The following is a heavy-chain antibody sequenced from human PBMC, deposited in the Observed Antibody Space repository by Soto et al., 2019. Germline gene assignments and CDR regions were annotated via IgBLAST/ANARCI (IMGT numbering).Heavy chain of an antibody. CDR1: GFTFSSYA. J-gene: IGHJ6*02. V-gene: IGHV3-23*01. CDR3: AKVHGSRIAAAGTGPQPYYYYGMDV. D-gene: IGHD6-13*01. CDR2: ISGSGGST. Sequence: LRLSCAASGFTFSSYAMSWVRQAPGKGLEWVSAISGSGGSTYYADSVKGRFTISRDNSKNTLYLQMNSLRAEDTAVYYCAKVHGSRIAAAGTGPQPYYYYGMDVWGQGTTVTVSS.